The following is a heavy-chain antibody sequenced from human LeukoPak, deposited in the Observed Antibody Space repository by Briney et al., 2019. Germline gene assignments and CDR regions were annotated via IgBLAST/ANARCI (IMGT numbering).Heavy chain of an antibody. V-gene: IGHV4-59*01. J-gene: IGHJ4*02. CDR2: AYYRGGT. CDR3: ARSYGSYVLDY. D-gene: IGHD6-6*01. Sequence: SETLSLTCTVSGGSITTYHWNWIRQPPGKGLEWIGYAYYRGGTKYNPSLKSRVSLSVDTSKSQVSLKLTSVTAADTAVYFCARSYGSYVLDYWGQGSLVIVYS. CDR1: GGSITTYH.